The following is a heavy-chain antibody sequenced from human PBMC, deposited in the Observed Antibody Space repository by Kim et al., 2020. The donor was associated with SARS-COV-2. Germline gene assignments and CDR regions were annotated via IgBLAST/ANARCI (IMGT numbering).Heavy chain of an antibody. D-gene: IGHD2-2*01. V-gene: IGHV4-30-2*01. CDR3: ARAYCSSTSCDGAVEY. CDR2: IYHSGST. J-gene: IGHJ1*01. CDR1: GGSISSGGYS. Sequence: SETLSLTCAVSGGSISSGGYSWSWIRQPPGKGLEWIGYIYHSGSTYYNPSLKSRVTISVDRSKNQFSLKLSSVTAADTAVYYCARAYCSSTSCDGAVEY.